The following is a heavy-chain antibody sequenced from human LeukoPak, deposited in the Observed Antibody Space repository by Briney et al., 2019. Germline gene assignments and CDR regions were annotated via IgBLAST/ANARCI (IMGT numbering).Heavy chain of an antibody. V-gene: IGHV1-69-2*01. CDR3: ATLGYSSSFDY. D-gene: IGHD6-6*01. CDR2: VDPEDGET. Sequence: ASVKISCKVSGYTFTDFYMHWVQQAPGKGLEWMGLVDPEDGETIYAEKFQGRVTITADTSTDTAYVELSSLRSEDTAVYYCATLGYSSSFDYWGQGTLVTVSS. CDR1: GYTFTDFY. J-gene: IGHJ4*02.